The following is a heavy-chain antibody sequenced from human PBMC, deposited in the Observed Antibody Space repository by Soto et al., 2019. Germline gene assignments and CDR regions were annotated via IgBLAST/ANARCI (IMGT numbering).Heavy chain of an antibody. CDR2: IYATGTT. J-gene: IGHJ5*02. Sequence: SETLSHTATVSGTSISGFYWSGIRKTAGKGLEWSGRIYATGTTDDNPSLKCRVMMSVETSKKQFSRKLRSVTAADTAVYYCVRDGTKTLRDWFDPWGQGISVTVS. V-gene: IGHV4-4*07. CDR3: VRDGTKTLRDWFDP. CDR1: GTSISGFY. D-gene: IGHD1-1*01.